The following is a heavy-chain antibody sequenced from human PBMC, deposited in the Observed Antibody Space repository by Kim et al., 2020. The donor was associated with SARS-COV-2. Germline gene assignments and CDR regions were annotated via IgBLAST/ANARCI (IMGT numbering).Heavy chain of an antibody. J-gene: IGHJ4*02. CDR2: ISYDGSNK. CDR3: AKDGGGSCYVDY. V-gene: IGHV3-30*18. CDR1: GFTFSSYG. D-gene: IGHD2-15*01. Sequence: GGSLRLSCAASGFTFSSYGMHWVRQAPGKGLEWVAVISYDGSNKYYADSVKGRFTISRDNSKNTLYLQMNSLRAEDTAVYYCAKDGGGSCYVDYWGQGTLVTVSS.